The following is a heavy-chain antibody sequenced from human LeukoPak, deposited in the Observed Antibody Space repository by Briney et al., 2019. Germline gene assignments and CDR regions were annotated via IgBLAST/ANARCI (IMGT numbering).Heavy chain of an antibody. CDR2: ISSSSSYI. J-gene: IGHJ4*02. CDR1: GFTFSSYS. CDR3: ARGARGYYDSSGYYLDY. Sequence: GGSLRLSCAASGFTFSSYSMNWVRQAPGKGPEWVSSISSSSSYIYYADSVKGRFTISRDNAKNSLYLQMNSLRAEDTAVYYCARGARGYYDSSGYYLDYWGQGTLVTVSS. V-gene: IGHV3-21*01. D-gene: IGHD3-22*01.